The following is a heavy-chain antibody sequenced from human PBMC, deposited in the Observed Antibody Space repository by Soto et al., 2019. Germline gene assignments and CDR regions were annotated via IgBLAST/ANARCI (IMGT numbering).Heavy chain of an antibody. CDR3: TRSHLAAALDAFDI. D-gene: IGHD6-13*01. CDR2: IRSNTYGGTT. Sequence: TGGSLRLSCTASGFTFGDYAVSWFRQAPGKGLEWVGFIRSNTYGGTTEYAASVKGRFTISRDDSKSIAYLQMNSLKTEDTAVYYCTRSHLAAALDAFDIWGQGTMVTVSS. V-gene: IGHV3-49*03. J-gene: IGHJ3*02. CDR1: GFTFGDYA.